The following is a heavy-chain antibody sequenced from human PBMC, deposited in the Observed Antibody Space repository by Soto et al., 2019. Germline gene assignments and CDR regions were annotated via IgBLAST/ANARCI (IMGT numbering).Heavy chain of an antibody. V-gene: IGHV1-69*13. CDR1: GGTFSSYA. CDR2: IIPIFGTA. D-gene: IGHD3-3*01. CDR3: ASSAAEWLFRYFDY. Sequence: ASVKVSCKASGGTFSSYAISWVRQAPGQGLEWMGGIIPIFGTANYAQKFQGRVTITADESTSTAYMELSSLRSEDTAVYYCASSAAEWLFRYFDYCGKGTRGTVSS. J-gene: IGHJ4*02.